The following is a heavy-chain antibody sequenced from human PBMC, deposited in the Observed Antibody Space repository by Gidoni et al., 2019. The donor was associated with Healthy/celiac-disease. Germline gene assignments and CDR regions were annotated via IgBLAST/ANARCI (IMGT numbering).Heavy chain of an antibody. CDR1: GFTLSSYS. CDR2: VSSISSHL. J-gene: IGHJ1*01. Sequence: EVQLVEYGGGRVKPGGSLRLSWAASGFTLSSYSMNWVCQAPGKGLEWVSSVSSISSHLFYADSVNGRFTISRANAKNSLYLQITSLRAEDTAVYYCARDEYSSSSGPEYFQHWGQGTLVTVSS. D-gene: IGHD6-6*01. CDR3: ARDEYSSSSGPEYFQH. V-gene: IGHV3-21*01.